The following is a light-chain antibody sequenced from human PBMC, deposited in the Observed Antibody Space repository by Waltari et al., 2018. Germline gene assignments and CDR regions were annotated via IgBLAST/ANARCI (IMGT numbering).Light chain of an antibody. CDR2: EVF. CDR1: TSDVGRYDL. J-gene: IGLJ1*01. V-gene: IGLV2-23*02. CDR3: CSYAGRGTYV. Sequence: QSALTQPASVYGTPGQSITISCSGTTSDVGRYDLASWYQQHPGEAPKLLICEVFKRPPDTSSRFSGAKSGSTASLTISGLQPEDEADYYCCSYAGRGTYVFGSGTKVTVL.